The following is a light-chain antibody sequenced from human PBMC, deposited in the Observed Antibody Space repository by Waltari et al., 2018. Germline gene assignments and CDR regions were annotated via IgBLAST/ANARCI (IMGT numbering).Light chain of an antibody. CDR2: DVS. V-gene: IGLV2-14*03. CDR1: SSDIGAYNF. Sequence: QSALTQPASVSGSPGQSITISCTGSSSDIGAYNFVSWYQQHPGKAPQRMIYDVSKRPSGVSNRFSGCKSGNTASLTIYGLQVEDEADYFCSSYTTTNIVVFGGGTELTVL. J-gene: IGLJ2*01. CDR3: SSYTTTNIVV.